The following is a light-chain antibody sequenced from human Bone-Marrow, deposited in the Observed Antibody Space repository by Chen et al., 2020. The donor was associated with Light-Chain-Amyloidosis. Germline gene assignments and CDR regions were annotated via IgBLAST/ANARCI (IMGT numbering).Light chain of an antibody. Sequence: QSALTQPASVSGSPGQSITISCTGTSSDVGGDNHVSWYQQHPDKAPKLMIYEVTNRPSWVPDLFSCSKSDNTASLTISVLQTEDEADYFCSSYTITNTLVFGSGTRVTVL. V-gene: IGLV2-14*01. J-gene: IGLJ1*01. CDR2: EVT. CDR1: SSDVGGDNH. CDR3: SSYTITNTLV.